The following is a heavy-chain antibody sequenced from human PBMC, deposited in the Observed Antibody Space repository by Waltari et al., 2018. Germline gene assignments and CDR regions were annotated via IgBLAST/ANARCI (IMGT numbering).Heavy chain of an antibody. J-gene: IGHJ4*02. CDR1: GFTFSSYW. D-gene: IGHD3-10*01. CDR2: LNEDGSSK. CDR3: SRDRIWFRETQDY. Sequence: EVQLVESGGGLVRPGGSLRLSWAASGFTFSSYWMTWFRHAPGKGLGWVASLNEDGSSKYNLDSVKGRFTISRDNARNSLYLQMNGLGAEDTAVYYCSRDRIWFRETQDYWGQGTLVTVSS. V-gene: IGHV3-7*01.